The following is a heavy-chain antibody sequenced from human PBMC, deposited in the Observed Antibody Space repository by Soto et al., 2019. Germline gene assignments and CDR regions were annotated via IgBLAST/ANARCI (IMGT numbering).Heavy chain of an antibody. V-gene: IGHV4-4*02. J-gene: IGHJ4*02. CDR3: ARARATIAAAAIFDC. CDR1: GGPLSTSNL. Sequence: SSETLSLTCAVSGGPLSTSNLWSWVRQPPGKGLEWIGEVYRTGSTNYNPSLESRVIVSVDKSKNQFSLKLTSVTAADTAVYYCARARATIAAAAIFDCWGQGTLVTVSS. D-gene: IGHD6-13*01. CDR2: VYRTGST.